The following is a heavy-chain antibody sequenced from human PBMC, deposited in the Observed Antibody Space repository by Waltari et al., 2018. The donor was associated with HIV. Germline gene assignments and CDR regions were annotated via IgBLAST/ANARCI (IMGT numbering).Heavy chain of an antibody. V-gene: IGHV3-9*01. Sequence: EVQLVESGGGLGQPGRSLRLTCTTPGFHFDDYALHWMRQAAGKGFEGGEGSSGVSNGRGYADSVRGRFTSSRENAKNSIYLQIDSLRAEDTALYYCARESRGVRGYEGNWFDPWGQGTLVTVSS. CDR3: ARESRGVRGYEGNWFDP. D-gene: IGHD3-10*02. J-gene: IGHJ5*02. CDR2: SSGVSNGR. CDR1: GFHFDDYA.